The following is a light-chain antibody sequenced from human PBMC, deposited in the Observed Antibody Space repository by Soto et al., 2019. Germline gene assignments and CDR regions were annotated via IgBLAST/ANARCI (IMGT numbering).Light chain of an antibody. Sequence: EIVLTQSPATLSLSPGEGATLSCRASQSVSNYIAWYQQKPGQAPRVLIYDASNRAAGVPARFSGSGSGTDFTLTISSLEPEDFAVYYCQQYGKLPVTFGGGTKVEIK. CDR2: DAS. CDR1: QSVSNY. J-gene: IGKJ4*01. CDR3: QQYGKLPVT. V-gene: IGKV3-11*01.